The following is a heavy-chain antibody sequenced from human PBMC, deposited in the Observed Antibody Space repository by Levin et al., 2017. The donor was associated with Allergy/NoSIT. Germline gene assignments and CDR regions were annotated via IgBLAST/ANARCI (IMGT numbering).Heavy chain of an antibody. CDR1: GCSISDDSYY. J-gene: IGHJ6*02. D-gene: IGHD2/OR15-2a*01. V-gene: IGHV4-39*07. CDR2: IYYDGSA. CDR3: AGEPNSPYYYHYGLDV. Sequence: ESLKISCTVSGCSISDDSYYWAWVRQPPGKGLEWVGSIYYDGSADYNPSLKTRLTISVDTSKNQFSLRVNSVTAADTAVYYCAGEPNSPYYYHYGLDVWGPGTTVTVSS.